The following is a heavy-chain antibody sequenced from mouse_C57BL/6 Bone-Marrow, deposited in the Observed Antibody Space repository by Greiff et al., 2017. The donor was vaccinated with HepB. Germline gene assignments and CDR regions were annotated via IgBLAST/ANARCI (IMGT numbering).Heavy chain of an antibody. CDR3: TRDGFITTVVYFDY. CDR1: GFTFSSYA. Sequence: EVHLVESGEGLVKPGGSLKLSCAASGFTFSSYAMSWVRQTPEKRLEWVAYISSGGDYIYYADTVKGRFTISRDNARNTLYLQMSSLKSEDTAMYYCTRDGFITTVVYFDYWGQGTTLTVSS. V-gene: IGHV5-9-1*02. CDR2: ISSGGDYI. J-gene: IGHJ2*01. D-gene: IGHD1-1*01.